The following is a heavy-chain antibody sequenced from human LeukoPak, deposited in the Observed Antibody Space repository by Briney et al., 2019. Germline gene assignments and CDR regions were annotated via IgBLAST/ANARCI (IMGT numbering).Heavy chain of an antibody. CDR3: GRGPTVKYFDL. Sequence: PSETLSLTCTVSGGSISSSTYYWGWIRQPPGKGLEWIGSVYYSGSTYYNPSLKSRVTISVDTSKNQFSLKLSSVTAADAAVYYCGRGPTVKYFDLWGRGTLVTVSS. J-gene: IGHJ2*01. CDR1: GGSISSSTYY. D-gene: IGHD5-12*01. V-gene: IGHV4-39*01. CDR2: VYYSGST.